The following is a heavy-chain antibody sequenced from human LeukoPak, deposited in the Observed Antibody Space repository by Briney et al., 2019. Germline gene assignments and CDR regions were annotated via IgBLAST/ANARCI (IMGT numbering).Heavy chain of an antibody. CDR2: ISSSSSYI. Sequence: GGSLRLSCAASGFTFSSYSMNWVRQAPGKGLEWVSSISSSSSYIYYADSVKGRFTISRDNAKNSLYLKMNSLRAEDTAVYYCARARVSSGWFSYYWGQGTLVTVSS. J-gene: IGHJ4*02. V-gene: IGHV3-21*01. CDR1: GFTFSSYS. D-gene: IGHD6-19*01. CDR3: ARARVSSGWFSYY.